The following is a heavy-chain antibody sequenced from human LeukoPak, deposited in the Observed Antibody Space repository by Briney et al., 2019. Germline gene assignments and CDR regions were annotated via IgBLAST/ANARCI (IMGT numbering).Heavy chain of an antibody. CDR1: GFTFSSYA. D-gene: IGHD6-19*01. Sequence: GRSLRLSCAASGFTFSSYAMHWVRQAPGKGLEWVAVISYDGSNKYYADSVKGRFTISRDNSKNTLYLQMNSLRAEDTAVYYCAGAGSGWYSFGYWGQGTLVTVAS. CDR2: ISYDGSNK. CDR3: AGAGSGWYSFGY. V-gene: IGHV3-30-3*01. J-gene: IGHJ4*02.